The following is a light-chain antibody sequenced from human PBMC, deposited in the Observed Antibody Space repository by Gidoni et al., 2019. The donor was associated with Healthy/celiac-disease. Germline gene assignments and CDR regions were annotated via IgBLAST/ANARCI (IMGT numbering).Light chain of an antibody. CDR2: AAS. CDR1: QSISSY. J-gene: IGKJ3*01. Sequence: DIQMTQSPSSLSASVGDRVTITCRASQSISSYLNWYQQKPGKAPKLLIYAASSLQSGVPSRFSGSGSGTDFTLTISSLQPEDFATYYCQQSYSTLRGTFGPGTKVHIK. CDR3: QQSYSTLRGT. V-gene: IGKV1-39*01.